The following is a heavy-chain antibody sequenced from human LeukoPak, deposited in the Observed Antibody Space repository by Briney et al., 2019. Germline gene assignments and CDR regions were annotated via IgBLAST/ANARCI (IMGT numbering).Heavy chain of an antibody. V-gene: IGHV3-43D*03. J-gene: IGHJ4*02. Sequence: GGSLRLSCAASGFTFDDYAMHWVRQAPGKGLEWVSLISWDGGSTYYADSVKGRFTISRDNSKNSLYLQMNSLRAENTAVYYCARGRWYYDSSGYPSYYFDYWGQGTLVTVSS. D-gene: IGHD3-22*01. CDR1: GFTFDDYA. CDR3: ARGRWYYDSSGYPSYYFDY. CDR2: ISWDGGST.